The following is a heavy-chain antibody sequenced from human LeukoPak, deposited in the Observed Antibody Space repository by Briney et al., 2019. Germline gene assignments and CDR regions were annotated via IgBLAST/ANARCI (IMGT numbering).Heavy chain of an antibody. D-gene: IGHD3-22*01. CDR2: IFYSGST. J-gene: IGHJ4*02. V-gene: IGHV4-30-4*01. CDR1: GGSITSGDHY. Sequence: SETLSLTCSVSGGSITSGDHYWSWIRQPLGKGLEWIGYIFYSGSTYYNPSLESRFTMSVDTSKNQFSLKLSSVTAADTAVYYCARARDSSGYYYHLDYWGQGTLVTVSS. CDR3: ARARDSSGYYYHLDY.